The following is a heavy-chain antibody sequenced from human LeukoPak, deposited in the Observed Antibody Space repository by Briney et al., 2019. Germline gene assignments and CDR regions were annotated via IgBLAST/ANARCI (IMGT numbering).Heavy chain of an antibody. J-gene: IGHJ4*02. D-gene: IGHD3-10*01. CDR1: GGSFSGYY. Sequence: SETLSLTCAVYGGSFSGYYWSWIRQPPGKGLEWIGEINHSGSTNYNPSLKSRVTISVDTSKNQFSLKLGSVTAADTAVYYCARGRITMVRGVRFDYWGQGTLVTVSS. CDR2: INHSGST. V-gene: IGHV4-34*01. CDR3: ARGRITMVRGVRFDY.